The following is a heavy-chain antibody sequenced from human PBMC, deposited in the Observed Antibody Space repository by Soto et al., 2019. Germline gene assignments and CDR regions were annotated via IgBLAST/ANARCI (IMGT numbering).Heavy chain of an antibody. CDR1: GFTFSSYG. CDR2: ISYDGSNK. V-gene: IGHV3-30*18. J-gene: IGHJ3*02. D-gene: IGHD6-6*01. CDR3: AKKFEYSSSLFAFDI. Sequence: QVQLVESGGGVVQPGRSPRLSCAASGFTFSSYGMHWVRQAPGKGLEWVAVISYDGSNKYYADSVKGRFTISRDNSKNTLYLQMNSLRAEDTAVYYCAKKFEYSSSLFAFDIWGQGTMVTVSS.